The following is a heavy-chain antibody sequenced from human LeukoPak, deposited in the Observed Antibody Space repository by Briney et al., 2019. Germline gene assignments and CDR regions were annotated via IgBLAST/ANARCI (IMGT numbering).Heavy chain of an antibody. CDR3: AGKTYYYDSGSYSKSYYFDY. D-gene: IGHD3-10*01. CDR1: GFTFTDFY. CDR2: ISRSSTDT. Sequence: GGSLRLSCAASGFTFTDFYMSWIRQAPGKGLEWLSDISRSSTDTNYADSVKGRFTISRDNAKNSLFLQLNSLRAEDTAVYYCAGKTYYYDSGSYSKSYYFDYWGQGTLVTVSS. V-gene: IGHV3-11*06. J-gene: IGHJ4*02.